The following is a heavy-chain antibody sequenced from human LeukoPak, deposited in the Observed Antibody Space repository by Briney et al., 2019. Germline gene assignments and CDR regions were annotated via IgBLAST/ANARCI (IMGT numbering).Heavy chain of an antibody. CDR1: GGSFSGYY. CDR2: INHSGST. D-gene: IGHD3-22*01. J-gene: IGHJ4*02. V-gene: IGHV4-34*01. CDR3: ARGDYDSSGYYGLDY. Sequence: PSETLSLTCAVYGGSFSGYYWSWIRQPPGKGLEWIGEINHSGSTNYNPSLKSRVTISVDTSKNQFSLKLSSVTAADTAVYYCARGDYDSSGYYGLDYWGQGTLVTVSS.